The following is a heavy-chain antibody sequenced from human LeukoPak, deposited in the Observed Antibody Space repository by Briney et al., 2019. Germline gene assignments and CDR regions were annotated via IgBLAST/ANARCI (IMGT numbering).Heavy chain of an antibody. D-gene: IGHD2-8*01. V-gene: IGHV3-23*01. CDR1: GSTFSSYG. CDR2: ISGSGGST. J-gene: IGHJ6*03. CDR3: ATDIVLMVYATFYMDV. Sequence: GGTLRLSCAASGSTFSSYGMSWVRQAPGKGLEWVSAISGSGGSTYYADSVKGRFTISRDNSKNTLYLQMNSLRAEDTAVYYCATDIVLMVYATFYMDVWGKGTTVTVSS.